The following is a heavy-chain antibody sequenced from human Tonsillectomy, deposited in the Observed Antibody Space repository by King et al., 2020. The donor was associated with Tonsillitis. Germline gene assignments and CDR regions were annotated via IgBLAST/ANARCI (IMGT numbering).Heavy chain of an antibody. CDR1: GFTFSSYG. V-gene: IGHV3-23*03. CDR2: IHANTGIT. Sequence: VQLVESGGGLVQPGGSLRLSCEASGFTFSSYGMSWVRQAPGKGLEWVSLIHANTGITSYADSVRGRFTISRANSKNTLDLQMNNLRADDTAVYYCARHGRAYSVDYWGQGTLVTVSS. CDR3: ARHGRAYSVDY. J-gene: IGHJ4*02. D-gene: IGHD2-21*01.